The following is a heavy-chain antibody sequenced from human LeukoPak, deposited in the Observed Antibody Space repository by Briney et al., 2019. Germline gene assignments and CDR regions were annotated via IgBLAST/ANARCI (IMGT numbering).Heavy chain of an antibody. V-gene: IGHV4-59*01. Sequence: SETLSLTCTVSGGSLSSYYWSWIRPPPGEGLEWIGYIHYRGSTNYNTSLKSRVTTSVDTSKNQFSLKLSSLSAADTAVYYCARSVLGYSYGLHIDYWGEGTLVTVSS. D-gene: IGHD5-18*01. CDR3: ARSVLGYSYGLHIDY. J-gene: IGHJ4*02. CDR2: IHYRGST. CDR1: GGSLSSYY.